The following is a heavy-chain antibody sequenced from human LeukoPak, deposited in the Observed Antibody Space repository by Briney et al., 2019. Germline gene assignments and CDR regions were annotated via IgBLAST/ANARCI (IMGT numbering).Heavy chain of an antibody. CDR2: IISDGSSA. J-gene: IGHJ4*02. V-gene: IGHV3-74*01. CDR3: AREVSEGFDF. D-gene: IGHD3-22*01. CDR1: GFAFSDYW. Sequence: GGSLRLSCATSGFAFSDYWMHWVRQAPGKGLVWVSRIISDGSSASYADSVKGRLTISRDNAKNTLYLQMNSLRAEDTALYYCAREVSEGFDFWGQGTLVTVSS.